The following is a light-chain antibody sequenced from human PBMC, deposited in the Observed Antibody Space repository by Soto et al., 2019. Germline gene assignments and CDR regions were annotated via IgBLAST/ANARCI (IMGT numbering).Light chain of an antibody. Sequence: QSALTQPASVSGSPGQSITISCTGTSSDVGGYNYVSWYQQHPGKAPKLMIYDVSNRPSGVSNRFSGSKSGNTASLTISGLQAADEADYFCSSFTSSMTNVFGRGTKVTVL. V-gene: IGLV2-14*03. CDR1: SSDVGGYNY. J-gene: IGLJ1*01. CDR2: DVS. CDR3: SSFTSSMTNV.